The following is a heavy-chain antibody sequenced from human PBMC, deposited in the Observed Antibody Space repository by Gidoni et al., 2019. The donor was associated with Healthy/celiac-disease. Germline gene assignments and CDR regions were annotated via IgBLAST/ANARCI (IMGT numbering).Heavy chain of an antibody. J-gene: IGHJ4*02. Sequence: EVQLVESGGGLVQPGGSLRLSCAASGFTFSSYDMHWVRQATGKGLEWVSAIGTAGDTYYPGSVKGRFTISRENAKNSLYLQMNSLRAGDTAVYYCARASRGSSWFDYWGQGTLVTVSS. D-gene: IGHD6-13*01. CDR3: ARASRGSSWFDY. V-gene: IGHV3-13*04. CDR2: IGTAGDT. CDR1: GFTFSSYD.